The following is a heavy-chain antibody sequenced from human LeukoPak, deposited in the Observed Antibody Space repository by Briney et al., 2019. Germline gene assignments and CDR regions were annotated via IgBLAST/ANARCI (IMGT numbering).Heavy chain of an antibody. CDR2: ISSSSSTI. V-gene: IGHV3-48*01. Sequence: GGSLRLSCAASGFTFSSYSMNWVRQAPGKGLEWVSYISSSSSTIYYADSVKGRFTISRDNAKNSLYLQMNSLRAEDTAVYYCARGDIVVVPAGLHAFDIWGQGTMVTVSS. D-gene: IGHD2-2*01. CDR3: ARGDIVVVPAGLHAFDI. J-gene: IGHJ3*02. CDR1: GFTFSSYS.